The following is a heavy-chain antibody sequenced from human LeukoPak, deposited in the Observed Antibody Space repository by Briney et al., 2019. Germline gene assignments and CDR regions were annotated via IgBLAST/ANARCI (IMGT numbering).Heavy chain of an antibody. V-gene: IGHV3-7*01. CDR1: GFTFRSYW. Sequence: PGGSLKLSRAASGFTFRSYWMSWVRQAPGKGLEWVANINHDGSVKYYLDSVKGRFTISRDNAKNSLYLQMNSLRAEDTAVYYCATSRDSSGVDWGQGNLVTVSS. CDR3: ATSRDSSGVD. J-gene: IGHJ4*02. D-gene: IGHD3-22*01. CDR2: INHDGSVK.